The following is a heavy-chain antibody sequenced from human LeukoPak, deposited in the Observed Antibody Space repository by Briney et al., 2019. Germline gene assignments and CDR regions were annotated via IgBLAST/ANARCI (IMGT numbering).Heavy chain of an antibody. CDR3: ARDRDSSGFSDY. D-gene: IGHD3-22*01. V-gene: IGHV3-23*01. CDR2: ISGSGGST. CDR1: GFTFSSYG. J-gene: IGHJ4*02. Sequence: GGSLRLSCAASGFTFSSYGMSWVRQAPGKGLEWVSAISGSGGSTYYADSVKGRFTISRDNSKNTLYLQMNSLGAEDTAVYYCARDRDSSGFSDYWGQGTLVTVSS.